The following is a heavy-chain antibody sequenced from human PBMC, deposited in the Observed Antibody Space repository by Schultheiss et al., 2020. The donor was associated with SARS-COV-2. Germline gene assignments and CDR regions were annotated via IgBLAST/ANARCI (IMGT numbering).Heavy chain of an antibody. Sequence: GESLKISCAASGFTFSDYYMSWIRQAPGKGLEWVSYISSSSSTIYYADSVKGRFTISRDNAKNSLYLQMNSLRAEDTAVYYCAKDRGYYDTHYGMDVWGQGTTVTVSS. V-gene: IGHV3-11*04. CDR1: GFTFSDYY. CDR2: ISSSSSTI. J-gene: IGHJ6*02. D-gene: IGHD3-22*01. CDR3: AKDRGYYDTHYGMDV.